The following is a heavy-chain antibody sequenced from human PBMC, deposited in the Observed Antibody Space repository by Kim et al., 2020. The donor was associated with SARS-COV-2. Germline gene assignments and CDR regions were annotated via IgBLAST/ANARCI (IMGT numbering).Heavy chain of an antibody. J-gene: IGHJ6*02. V-gene: IGHV3-74*01. Sequence: GGSLRLSCAASGFTISNYWMHWVRQAPGKGLVWVSRMSSDVSSTSYADSVKGRFTISRDNAKNTLYLQMNSLRAEDTAVYYCARADILWQQLVIGYYYGMDVWGQGTTVTVSS. CDR3: ARADILWQQLVIGYYYGMDV. CDR2: MSSDVSST. CDR1: GFTISNYW. D-gene: IGHD6-13*01.